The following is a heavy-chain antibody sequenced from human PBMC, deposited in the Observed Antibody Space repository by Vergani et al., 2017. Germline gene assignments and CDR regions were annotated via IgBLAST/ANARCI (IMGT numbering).Heavy chain of an antibody. J-gene: IGHJ4*02. CDR1: GGSISSGSYY. Sequence: QVQLQESGPGLVKPSQTLSLTCTVSGGSISSGSYYWSWIRQPAGKGLEWIGRIYTSGSTKYNPSLKSRVTISVETSKNQFSLKLSSVTAADTAVYYCAGGPGIVGATGFQCFDYWGQGTLVTVSS. D-gene: IGHD1-26*01. CDR3: AGGPGIVGATGFQCFDY. V-gene: IGHV4-61*02. CDR2: IYTSGST.